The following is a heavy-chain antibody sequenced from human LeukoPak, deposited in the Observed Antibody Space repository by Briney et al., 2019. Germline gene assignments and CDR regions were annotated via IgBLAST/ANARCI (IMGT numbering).Heavy chain of an antibody. CDR2: ISTSGSTI. CDR1: GFTFNDYY. J-gene: IGHJ4*02. CDR3: ARGRSHRDLVQT. Sequence: GGSLRLSCAASGFTFNDYYMSWIRQAPGRGLEWVSYISTSGSTIYYSDSVKGRFTISRDDAKNSLYLQMNSLRAEDTAVYYCARGRSHRDLVQTWGQGTLVTVSS. D-gene: IGHD5-24*01. V-gene: IGHV3-11*01.